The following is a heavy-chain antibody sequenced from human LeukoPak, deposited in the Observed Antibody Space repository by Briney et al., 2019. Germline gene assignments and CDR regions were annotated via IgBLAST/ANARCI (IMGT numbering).Heavy chain of an antibody. V-gene: IGHV3-74*01. J-gene: IGHJ6*03. Sequence: PGGSLRLSCAASGFTFSSYWMHWVRQAPGKGLVWVSRINSDGSSTSYADSVKGRFTISRDNAKNTLYLQMNSLRAEDTAVYYCARDSGGTFYYYYYMDVWGKGTTVTVSS. D-gene: IGHD1-1*01. CDR3: ARDSGGTFYYYYYMDV. CDR1: GFTFSSYW. CDR2: INSDGSST.